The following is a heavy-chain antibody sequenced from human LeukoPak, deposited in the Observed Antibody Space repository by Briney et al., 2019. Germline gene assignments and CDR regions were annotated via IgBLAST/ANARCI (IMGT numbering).Heavy chain of an antibody. CDR3: ARIRDGYNDAYDI. CDR2: INPGGDNT. J-gene: IGHJ3*02. D-gene: IGHD5-24*01. V-gene: IGHV1-46*01. Sequence: ASVKVSCKASGYTFTSYAMNWVRQAPGQRLEWMGLINPGGDNTDYAQNFQGRLTMTSDTSARTAYMELSSLRSEDTAVYYCARIRDGYNDAYDIWGQGTVVTVPS. CDR1: GYTFTSYA.